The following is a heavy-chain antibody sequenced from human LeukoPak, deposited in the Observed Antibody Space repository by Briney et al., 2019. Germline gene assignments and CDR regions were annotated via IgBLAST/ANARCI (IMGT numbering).Heavy chain of an antibody. V-gene: IGHV4-61*02. CDR2: IYTSGST. J-gene: IGHJ6*02. CDR1: GGSISSGSYY. D-gene: IGHD6-19*01. CDR3: ARGEAVAGYGMDV. Sequence: PSQTLSLTCTVSGGSISSGSYYWSWIRQPAGKGLEWIGRIYTSGSTNYNPSLKSRVTISVDTSKNQFSLKLSSVTAADTAVYYCARGEAVAGYGMDVWGQGTTVTVSS.